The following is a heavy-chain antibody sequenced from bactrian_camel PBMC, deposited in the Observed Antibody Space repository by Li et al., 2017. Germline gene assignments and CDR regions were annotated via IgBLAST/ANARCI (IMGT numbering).Heavy chain of an antibody. Sequence: HVQLVESGGGSVQAGGSLRLSCAASAYTYTPYCMGWFRQAPGKEREGVATIYTAGGGTYYANSVKGRFTVSRDNAKNTVYLQVNSLKSEDTALYYCTTSNVGSLSRSQATQVTVS. J-gene: IGHJ4*01. CDR1: AYTYTPYC. D-gene: IGHD2*01. CDR2: IYTAGGGT. V-gene: IGHV3S1*01.